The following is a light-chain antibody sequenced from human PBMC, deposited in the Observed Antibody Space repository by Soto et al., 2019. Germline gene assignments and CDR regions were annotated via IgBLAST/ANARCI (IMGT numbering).Light chain of an antibody. CDR1: QRVSSHS. CDR3: QQYGSSPPLT. J-gene: IGKJ4*01. Sequence: EIVLTQSPGTLSLSPGERATLSCRASQRVSSHSLAWYQQKPGQAPRLLIYGASSRATGIPDRFSGSGSGTDFTLTISRLEPEDFAVYYCQQYGSSPPLTFGGGTKVEIK. CDR2: GAS. V-gene: IGKV3-20*01.